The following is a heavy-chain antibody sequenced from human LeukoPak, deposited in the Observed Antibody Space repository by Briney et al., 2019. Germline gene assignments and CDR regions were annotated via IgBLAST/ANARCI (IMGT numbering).Heavy chain of an antibody. CDR2: INSDGSST. D-gene: IGHD2-15*01. CDR1: GFTFSSYW. V-gene: IGHV3-74*01. J-gene: IGHJ6*02. Sequence: PGGSLRLSCAASGFTFSSYWMHWVRQAPGKGLVWVSRINSDGSSTSYADSVKGRFTISRDNAKNTLYLQMNSLRAEDTAVYYCARDLYCSGGSCYNYYYGMDVWGQGTTVTVSS. CDR3: ARDLYCSGGSCYNYYYGMDV.